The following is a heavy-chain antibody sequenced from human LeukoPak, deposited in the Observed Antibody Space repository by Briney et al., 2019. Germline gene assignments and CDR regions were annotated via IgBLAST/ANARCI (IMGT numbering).Heavy chain of an antibody. Sequence: ASVKVSCKASGYTFTSYAMHWVRQAPGQRLEWMGWINAGNGNTKYSQKFQGRVTMTTDTSTSTAYMELRSLRSDDTAVYYCARRERSYGDYSNWFDPWGQGTLVTVSS. CDR3: ARRERSYGDYSNWFDP. CDR1: GYTFTSYA. V-gene: IGHV1-3*01. D-gene: IGHD4-17*01. CDR2: INAGNGNT. J-gene: IGHJ5*02.